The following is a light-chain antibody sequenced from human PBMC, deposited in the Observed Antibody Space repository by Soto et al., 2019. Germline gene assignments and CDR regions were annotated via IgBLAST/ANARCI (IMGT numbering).Light chain of an antibody. CDR1: QRLSSNY. J-gene: IGKJ1*01. CDR2: GAS. V-gene: IGKV3-20*01. CDR3: LQYGSSVWT. Sequence: EIVLTQSPGSLSLSQVQRATLSCRSSQRLSSNYLAWFQQKPGQAPRLLIYGASSRATGIPDRFSGSGSGTDFTLTIPRLEPEDFAVYYCLQYGSSVWTFGQGTKVDIK.